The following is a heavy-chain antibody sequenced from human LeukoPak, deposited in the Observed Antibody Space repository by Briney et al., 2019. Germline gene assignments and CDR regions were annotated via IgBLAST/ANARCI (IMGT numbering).Heavy chain of an antibody. D-gene: IGHD3-10*01. CDR1: GYSFIDYY. V-gene: IGHV1-2*02. Sequence: ASAKDSCKASGYSFIDYYIHCVRQAPGQGLEWMGWVNPHSGGTKFAQKFQGRVTMTRDTSINTAYMEVSSLRSDDTAVYYCARDIGDYYGSGSYWLLWGQGTLVTVAS. CDR2: VNPHSGGT. J-gene: IGHJ4*02. CDR3: ARDIGDYYGSGSYWLL.